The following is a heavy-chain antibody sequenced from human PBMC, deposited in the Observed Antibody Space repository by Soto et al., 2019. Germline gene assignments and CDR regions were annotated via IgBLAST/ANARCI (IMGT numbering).Heavy chain of an antibody. CDR1: GGAINRYY. Sequence: SETLSLTCTVSGGAINRYYWTLIRQPAGKGLEWIGRIYSSGSTKYNPSLQSRVTMSLDTSKKQFSLRLTSVTAADTAVYYCARGQRFSDWFDPWGQGTLVTVS. V-gene: IGHV4-4*07. D-gene: IGHD3-3*01. J-gene: IGHJ5*02. CDR3: ARGQRFSDWFDP. CDR2: IYSSGST.